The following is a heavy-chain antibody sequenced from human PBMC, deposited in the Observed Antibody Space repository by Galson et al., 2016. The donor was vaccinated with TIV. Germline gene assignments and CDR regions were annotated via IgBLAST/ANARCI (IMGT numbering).Heavy chain of an antibody. CDR3: ARVNLEFQDSSGFANYVDY. V-gene: IGHV3-23*01. CDR2: ISAKYDNA. Sequence: LRLSCAASGFTFSDYAMSWVRQAPGKGLEWLSVISAKYDNAKYADSVKGRFTISRDNSKSTLYLQLDSLRADDTAMYYCARVNLEFQDSSGFANYVDYWGQGTLVTVSS. D-gene: IGHD3-22*01. CDR1: GFTFSDYA. J-gene: IGHJ4*02.